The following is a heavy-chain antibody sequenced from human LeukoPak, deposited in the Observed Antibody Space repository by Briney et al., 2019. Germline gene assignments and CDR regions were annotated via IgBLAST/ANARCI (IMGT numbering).Heavy chain of an antibody. D-gene: IGHD3-22*01. Sequence: GRSLRLSCAASGFLVNDYGMHWVRQAPGKGLEWVAVISYDGSHKYYADSVKGRFTISRDNSKNTLYLQMNSLRAEDTAVYSCAKDHRDYDSSGSFDYWGQGTLVTVSS. CDR2: ISYDGSHK. CDR1: GFLVNDYG. V-gene: IGHV3-30*18. J-gene: IGHJ4*02. CDR3: AKDHRDYDSSGSFDY.